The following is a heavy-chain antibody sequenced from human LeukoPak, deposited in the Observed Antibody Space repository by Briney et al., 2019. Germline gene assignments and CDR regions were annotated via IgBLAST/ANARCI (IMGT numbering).Heavy chain of an antibody. CDR3: ARDSTTSYDNSGYPAGYDYYMDV. V-gene: IGHV3-21*01. D-gene: IGHD3-22*01. J-gene: IGHJ6*03. CDR1: GFTFSTYS. Sequence: GGSLRLSCAASGFTFSTYSMNWVRQAPGKGLEWVSSISSSSSYIYYADSVKGRFTISRDNAKNSVYLQMNSLRAEDTAVYYCARDSTTSYDNSGYPAGYDYYMDVWGKGTTVTVSS. CDR2: ISSSSSYI.